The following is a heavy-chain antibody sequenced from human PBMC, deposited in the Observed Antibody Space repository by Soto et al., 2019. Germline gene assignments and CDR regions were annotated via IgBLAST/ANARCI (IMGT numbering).Heavy chain of an antibody. V-gene: IGHV4-34*01. D-gene: IGHD2-21*01. J-gene: IGHJ4*02. CDR3: ARGISLIVEVQRDAPDKYYFVS. Sequence: SETLSLTCAVYGGSFSGHFWSWIRQPPGKGLEWIGEINHSGSTNFNPSLKSRVTISVDTSKNQFSLKVNSLTAADTAVYYCARGISLIVEVQRDAPDKYYFVSWGQGTVVTVSS. CDR1: GGSFSGHF. CDR2: INHSGST.